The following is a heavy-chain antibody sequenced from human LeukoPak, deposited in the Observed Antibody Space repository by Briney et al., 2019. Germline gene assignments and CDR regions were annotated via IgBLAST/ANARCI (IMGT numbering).Heavy chain of an antibody. V-gene: IGHV1-18*01. CDR3: ARVDVIAVAGSTDFDY. J-gene: IGHJ4*02. D-gene: IGHD6-19*01. CDR2: ISAYNGNT. Sequence: GASVKVSCKASGYTFTSYGISWVRQAPGQGLEWMGWISAYNGNTNYAQKLQGRVTMTTDTSTSTAYMEPRSLRSDDTAVYYCARVDVIAVAGSTDFDYWGQGTLVTVSS. CDR1: GYTFTSYG.